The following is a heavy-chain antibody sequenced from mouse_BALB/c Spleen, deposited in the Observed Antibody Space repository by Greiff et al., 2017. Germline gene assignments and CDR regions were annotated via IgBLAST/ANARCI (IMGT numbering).Heavy chain of an antibody. J-gene: IGHJ2*01. CDR3: NAGGYDRDY. CDR2: IDPENGDT. V-gene: IGHV14-4*02. Sequence: VQLKESGADLVRPGASVKLSCTASGFTIKDYYMHWVKQRPEQGLEWIGWIDPENGDTEYAPKFQGKGTMTADTSSYTAYLQLSSLTSEDTAVYYCNAGGYDRDYWGQGTTLTVSS. D-gene: IGHD2-2*01. CDR1: GFTIKDYY.